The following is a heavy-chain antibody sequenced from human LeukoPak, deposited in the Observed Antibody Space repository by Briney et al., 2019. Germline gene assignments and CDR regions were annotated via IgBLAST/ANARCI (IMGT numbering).Heavy chain of an antibody. Sequence: GGSLRLSCAASGFTFSSYAMSWVRQAPGKGLEWVSAISGSGGSTYYADPVKGRFTISRDNSKNTLYLQMNSLRAEDTAVYYCAKDLGEWLAPIDYWGQGTLVTVSS. D-gene: IGHD5-24*01. V-gene: IGHV3-23*01. J-gene: IGHJ4*02. CDR1: GFTFSSYA. CDR2: ISGSGGST. CDR3: AKDLGEWLAPIDY.